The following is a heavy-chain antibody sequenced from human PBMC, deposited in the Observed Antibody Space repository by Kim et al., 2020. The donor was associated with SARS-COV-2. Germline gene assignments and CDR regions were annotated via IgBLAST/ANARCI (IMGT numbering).Heavy chain of an antibody. J-gene: IGHJ6*02. Sequence: GGSLRLSCAASGFTFSSYSMNWVRQAPGKGLEWVSSISSSSSYIYYADSVKGRFTISRDNAKNSLYLQMNSLRAEDTAVYYCARYDFWSAPEGDYYYYYYGMDVWGQGTTVTVSS. CDR2: ISSSSSYI. CDR3: ARYDFWSAPEGDYYYYYYGMDV. D-gene: IGHD3-3*01. CDR1: GFTFSSYS. V-gene: IGHV3-21*01.